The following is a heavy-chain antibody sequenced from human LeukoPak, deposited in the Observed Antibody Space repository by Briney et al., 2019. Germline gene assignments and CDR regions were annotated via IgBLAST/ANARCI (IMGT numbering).Heavy chain of an antibody. Sequence: GSSVKVSCKASGGTFSSYAISWVRQAPGQGLEWMGGIIPIFGTANYAQKFQGRVTITADESTSTAYMKLSSLRSEDTAVYYCARQGYCSSTSCYGGGYYYYGMDVWGKGTTVTVSS. CDR3: ARQGYCSSTSCYGGGYYYYGMDV. CDR1: GGTFSSYA. CDR2: IIPIFGTA. J-gene: IGHJ6*04. V-gene: IGHV1-69*01. D-gene: IGHD2-2*01.